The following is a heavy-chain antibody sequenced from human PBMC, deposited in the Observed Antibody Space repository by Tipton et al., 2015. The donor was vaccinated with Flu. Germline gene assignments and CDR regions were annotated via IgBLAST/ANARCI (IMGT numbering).Heavy chain of an antibody. J-gene: IGHJ4*02. CDR3: ARLSGGGYNSPFDY. CDR2: IWHGGNT. V-gene: IGHV4-39*01. CDR1: GDSISSNYY. D-gene: IGHD5-24*01. Sequence: LRLSCTISGDSISSNYYWVRLRQPPGMALEWIGSIWHGGNTYYNPSFMSRVTMSVDTSRNQFSVNLRFVTAAGTAMYFCARLSGGGYNSPFDYWGQGALVTVSP.